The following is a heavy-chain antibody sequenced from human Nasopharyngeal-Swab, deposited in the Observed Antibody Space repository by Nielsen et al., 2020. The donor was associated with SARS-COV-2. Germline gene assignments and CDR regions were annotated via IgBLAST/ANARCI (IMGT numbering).Heavy chain of an antibody. CDR3: ATSIGFYALQS. D-gene: IGHD6-19*01. CDR2: IHHSGST. CDR1: GGSISSSNW. Sequence: SETLSLTCAVSGGSISSSNWWRWVRQTPEQELEWIGEIHHSGSTKYNPSLKSRVTISADRSKNQYSLTLTSLTAADTAVYYCATSIGFYALQSWGQGTLVIVSS. J-gene: IGHJ5*02. V-gene: IGHV4-4*02.